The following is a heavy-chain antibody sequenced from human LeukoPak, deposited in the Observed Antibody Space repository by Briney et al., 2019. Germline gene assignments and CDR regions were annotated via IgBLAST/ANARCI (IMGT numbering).Heavy chain of an antibody. Sequence: GGSLRLSCAASGFSFTSYSMNWVRQAPGKGLEWVSSISSSSSYIYYADSVKGRFTISRDNSKNTLYLQMNSLRAEDTAVYYCAKDDTIIVVIGMDVWGQGTTVTVSS. D-gene: IGHD3-22*01. CDR1: GFSFTSYS. V-gene: IGHV3-21*04. CDR3: AKDDTIIVVIGMDV. J-gene: IGHJ6*02. CDR2: ISSSSSYI.